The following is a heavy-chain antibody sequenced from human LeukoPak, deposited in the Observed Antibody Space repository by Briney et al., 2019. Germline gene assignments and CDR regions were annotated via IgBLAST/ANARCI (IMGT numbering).Heavy chain of an antibody. Sequence: GASLQISCQGSGSIFTSYWIGGVRQLPGKGLGWMGIIYPGDSDTRYSPSFQGQVTISADKSIGTAYLQWSSLKASDIAMYYCAGRDNGEYFHHWGQGTLVTVSS. J-gene: IGHJ1*01. CDR2: IYPGDSDT. CDR1: GSIFTSYW. D-gene: IGHD1-1*01. CDR3: AGRDNGEYFHH. V-gene: IGHV5-51*01.